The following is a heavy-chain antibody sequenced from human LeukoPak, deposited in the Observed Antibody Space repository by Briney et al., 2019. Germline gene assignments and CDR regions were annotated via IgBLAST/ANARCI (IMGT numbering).Heavy chain of an antibody. CDR1: GYTFTGYY. Sequence: ASVKVSCKASGYTFTGYYMHWVRQAPGQGLEWMGWINPNSGGTNYAQKFQGRVTMTRDTSISTAYMELSRLRSDDTAVYYCARGGSLRVTDSSSSGAFDIWGQGTMVTVSS. J-gene: IGHJ3*02. V-gene: IGHV1-2*02. CDR2: INPNSGGT. D-gene: IGHD6-6*01. CDR3: ARGGSLRVTDSSSSGAFDI.